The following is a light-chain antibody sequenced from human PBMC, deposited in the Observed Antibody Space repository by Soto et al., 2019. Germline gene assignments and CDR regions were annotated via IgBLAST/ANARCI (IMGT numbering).Light chain of an antibody. CDR2: NNN. J-gene: IGLJ1*01. Sequence: QSVLTQPPSVSGAPGQRVTISCTGSSSNIGAGYDIYWYQQLPGTAPKLLIYNNNNRPSGVPDRFSGSNSGTSASLAITGLQAEDEADYYCQSYDTSPNYVFGTGTKVTVL. V-gene: IGLV1-40*01. CDR3: QSYDTSPNYV. CDR1: SSNIGAGYD.